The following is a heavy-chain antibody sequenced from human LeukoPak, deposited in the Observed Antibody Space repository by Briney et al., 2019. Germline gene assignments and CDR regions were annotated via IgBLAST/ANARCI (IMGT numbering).Heavy chain of an antibody. Sequence: QPGGSLRLSCAASGFTFSSYAMSWVRQAPGKGLEWVSAISGSGGSTYYADSVKGRFTISRDNAKQLLYLQMSSLRAEDTAVYYCARDSEPGLGSNWGQGTLVTVSS. J-gene: IGHJ4*02. V-gene: IGHV3-23*01. CDR3: ARDSEPGLGSN. CDR2: ISGSGGST. D-gene: IGHD1-14*01. CDR1: GFTFSSYA.